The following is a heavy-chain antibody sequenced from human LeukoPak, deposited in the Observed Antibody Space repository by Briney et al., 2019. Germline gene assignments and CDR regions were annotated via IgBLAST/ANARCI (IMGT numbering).Heavy chain of an antibody. V-gene: IGHV3-73*01. CDR1: GFTFSGSA. Sequence: PGGSLRLSCVASGFTFSGSAMHWVRQASGKGLEWVARIRNKAGSFATEYAASVKGRFTISRDDSKNTAYLQMNSLKTEDTAVYYCTGGTTVTTLDYWGQGTLVTVSS. CDR2: IRNKAGSFAT. D-gene: IGHD4-17*01. J-gene: IGHJ4*02. CDR3: TGGTTVTTLDY.